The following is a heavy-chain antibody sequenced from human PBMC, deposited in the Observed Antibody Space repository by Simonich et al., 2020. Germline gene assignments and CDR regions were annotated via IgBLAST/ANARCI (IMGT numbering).Heavy chain of an antibody. D-gene: IGHD2-8*01. CDR2: ISWNSGSI. V-gene: IGHV3-9*01. J-gene: IGHJ4*02. CDR1: GFTFDDYA. CDR3: AKDGGYCTNGVCYYFDY. Sequence: EVQLVESGGGLVQPGRSLRLSCAASGFTFDDYAMHWVRQAPGEGWEGVSGISWNSGSIGYADSVKGRFTISRDNAKNSLYLQMNSLRAEDTALYYCAKDGGYCTNGVCYYFDYWGQGTLVTVSS.